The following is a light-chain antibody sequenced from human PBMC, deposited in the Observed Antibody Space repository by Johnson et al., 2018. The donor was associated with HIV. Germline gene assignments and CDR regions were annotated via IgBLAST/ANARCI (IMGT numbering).Light chain of an antibody. Sequence: QPVLTQPPSVSAAPGQRVTISCSGNNSNIGSNSVSWYQDVPGTAPKLLIYENNKRPSGITDRFSASKSGTSATLDITGLQLGDESDFYCGAWYSGLTVDVFGTGTKVTVL. J-gene: IGLJ1*01. V-gene: IGLV1-51*01. CDR1: NSNIGSNS. CDR3: GAWYSGLTVDV. CDR2: ENN.